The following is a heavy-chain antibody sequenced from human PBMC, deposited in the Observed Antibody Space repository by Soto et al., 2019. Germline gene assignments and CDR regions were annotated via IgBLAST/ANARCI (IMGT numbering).Heavy chain of an antibody. CDR2: IIPIFGTT. CDR1: GGTFSSYA. CDR3: AGSFKYGAGTFDAFDI. D-gene: IGHD3-10*01. Sequence: VASVKVSCKASGGTFSSYAISWVRQAPGQGLEWMGGIIPIFGTTNYAEKFRGRVSITADESTSTAYVELSSLRSEDTAVYYCAGSFKYGAGTFDAFDIWGQGTMVTVS. J-gene: IGHJ3*02. V-gene: IGHV1-69*13.